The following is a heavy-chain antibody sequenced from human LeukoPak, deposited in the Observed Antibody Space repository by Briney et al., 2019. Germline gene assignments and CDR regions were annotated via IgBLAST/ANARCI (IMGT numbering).Heavy chain of an antibody. CDR1: GGSISSSNW. CDR2: IYHSGST. V-gene: IGHV4-4*02. Sequence: SSETLSLTCTVSGGSISSSNWWSWVRQPPGKGLEWIGEIYHSGSTNYNPSLKSRVTISVDTSKNQFSLKLSSVTAADTAVYYCAKDLYGSGGIDYWGQGTLVTVSS. J-gene: IGHJ4*02. CDR3: AKDLYGSGGIDY. D-gene: IGHD3-10*01.